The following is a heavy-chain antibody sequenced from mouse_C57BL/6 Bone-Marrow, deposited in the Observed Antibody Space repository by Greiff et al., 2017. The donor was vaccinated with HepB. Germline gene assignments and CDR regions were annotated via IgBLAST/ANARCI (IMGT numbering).Heavy chain of an antibody. CDR3: ARDRHYYGSSYEGYWYFDV. CDR1: GFTFSSYA. D-gene: IGHD1-1*01. CDR2: ISDGGSYT. Sequence: EVQGVESGGGLVKPGGSLKLSCAASGFTFSSYAMSWVRQTPEKRLEWVATISDGGSYTYYPDNVKGRFTISRDNAKNNLYLQMSHLKSEDTAMYYCARDRHYYGSSYEGYWYFDVWGTGTTVTVSS. V-gene: IGHV5-4*01. J-gene: IGHJ1*03.